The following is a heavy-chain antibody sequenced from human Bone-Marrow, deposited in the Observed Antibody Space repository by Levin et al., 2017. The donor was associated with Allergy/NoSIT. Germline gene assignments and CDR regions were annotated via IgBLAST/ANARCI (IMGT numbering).Heavy chain of an antibody. J-gene: IGHJ4*02. D-gene: IGHD6-13*01. Sequence: ASVKVSCKASGGSFSTHPISWVRQAPGQGLEWIGGFIPVLKTSNYSHKFRGRVTISADEASITAFMELSSLKSEDTAVYYCARLVAAGSDPFDYWGQGTQVTVSS. V-gene: IGHV1-69*13. CDR1: GGSFSTHP. CDR3: ARLVAAGSDPFDY. CDR2: FIPVLKTS.